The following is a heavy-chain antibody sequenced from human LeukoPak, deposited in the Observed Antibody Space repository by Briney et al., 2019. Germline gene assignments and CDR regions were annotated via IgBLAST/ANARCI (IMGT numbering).Heavy chain of an antibody. CDR3: ATTGYCSSTSCYGPYFQH. CDR2: ISGSGGST. CDR1: GFTFSSYA. Sequence: GGSLRLSCAASGFTFSSYAMSWVSQAPGKGLEWVSAISGSGGSTYYADSVKGRFTISRDNSKNTLYLQMNSLRAEDTAVYYCATTGYCSSTSCYGPYFQHWGQGTLVTVSS. D-gene: IGHD2-2*01. V-gene: IGHV3-23*01. J-gene: IGHJ1*01.